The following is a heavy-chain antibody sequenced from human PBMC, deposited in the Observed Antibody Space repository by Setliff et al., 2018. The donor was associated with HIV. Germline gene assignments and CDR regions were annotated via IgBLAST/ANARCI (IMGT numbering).Heavy chain of an antibody. V-gene: IGHV1-69-2*01. D-gene: IGHD3-10*01. CDR1: GGTFSSYA. CDR2: VDPEDGET. CDR3: ATRPPDYYGSGNSYP. J-gene: IGHJ5*02. Sequence: ASVKVSCKASGGTFSSYAISWVQQAPGKGLEWMGRVDPEDGETIYAEKFQGRVSITADTSTDTAYMDLSSLRFEDTAVYYCATRPPDYYGSGNSYPWGQGTLVTVSS.